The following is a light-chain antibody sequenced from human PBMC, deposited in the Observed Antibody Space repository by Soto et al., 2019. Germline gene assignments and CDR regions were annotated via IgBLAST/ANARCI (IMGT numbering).Light chain of an antibody. J-gene: IGKJ1*01. CDR2: DAS. CDR3: QQRSNS. Sequence: IVFTQSPATLSLSPGERTTLSCRASQSVSSYLAWYQQKPGQAPRLLIYDASNRATGIPARFSGSGSGTDFTLTISSLEPEGFAVYYCQQRSNSFGQGTKVDNK. CDR1: QSVSSY. V-gene: IGKV3-11*01.